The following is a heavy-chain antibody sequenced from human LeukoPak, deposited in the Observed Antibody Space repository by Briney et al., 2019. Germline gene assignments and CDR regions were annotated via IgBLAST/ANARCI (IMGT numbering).Heavy chain of an antibody. Sequence: GGSLRLSCAAPGFTFSSYAMSWVRQAPGKGLEWVSAISGSGGSTYYADSVKGRFTISRDNSKNTLYLQMNSLRAEDTAVYYCAKAKVLWFGEYVDYWGQGTLVTVSS. V-gene: IGHV3-23*01. D-gene: IGHD3-10*01. CDR1: GFTFSSYA. CDR2: ISGSGGST. J-gene: IGHJ4*02. CDR3: AKAKVLWFGEYVDY.